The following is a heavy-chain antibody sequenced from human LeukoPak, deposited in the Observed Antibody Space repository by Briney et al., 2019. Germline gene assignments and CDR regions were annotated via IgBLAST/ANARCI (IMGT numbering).Heavy chain of an antibody. CDR3: ARVLAVAGTLSFDY. CDR1: GGSFSGYY. D-gene: IGHD6-19*01. J-gene: IGHJ4*02. V-gene: IGHV4-34*01. CDR2: INHSGST. Sequence: SETLSLTCAVYGGSFSGYYWSWIRQPPGKGLEWIGEINHSGSTNYNPSLKSRVTISVDTSKNQFSLKLSSVTAADTAVYYCARVLAVAGTLSFDYWGQGTLVTVSS.